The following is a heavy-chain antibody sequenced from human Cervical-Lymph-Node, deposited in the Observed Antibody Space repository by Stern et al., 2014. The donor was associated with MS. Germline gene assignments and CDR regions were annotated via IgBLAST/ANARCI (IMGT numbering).Heavy chain of an antibody. D-gene: IGHD6-13*01. J-gene: IGHJ4*02. Sequence: VQLVESGGGVVQPGRSLRLSCAASGFTFSSYAMHWVRQAPGKGLEGVAVISYDGSNKYYADSVKGRFTISRDNSKNTLFLQMNSLRAEDTAVYYCTREMIAATGTIPFDYWGQGTLVTVSS. CDR2: ISYDGSNK. CDR3: TREMIAATGTIPFDY. CDR1: GFTFSSYA. V-gene: IGHV3-30*01.